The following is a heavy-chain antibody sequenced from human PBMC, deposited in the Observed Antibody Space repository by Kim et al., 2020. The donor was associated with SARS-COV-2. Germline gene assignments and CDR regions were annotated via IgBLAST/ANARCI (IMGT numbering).Heavy chain of an antibody. CDR2: T. Sequence: TNYAQKLQGRVTMTTDTSTSTAYMELRSLRSDDTAVYYCARGRSNSYFDYWGQGTLVTVSS. CDR3: ARGRSNSYFDY. D-gene: IGHD4-4*01. V-gene: IGHV1-18*01. J-gene: IGHJ4*02.